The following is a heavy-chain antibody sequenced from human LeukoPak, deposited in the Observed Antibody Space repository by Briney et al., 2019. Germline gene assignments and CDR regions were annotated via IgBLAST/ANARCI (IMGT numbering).Heavy chain of an antibody. V-gene: IGHV4-59*12. D-gene: IGHD5-12*01. Sequence: SETLSLTCTVSGGSISSYYWSWIRQPPGKGLEWIGYIYYSGSTNYNPSLKSRVTISVDTSKNQFSLKLSSVTAADTAVYYCARGQSFSGYDFDYWGQGTLVTVSS. J-gene: IGHJ4*02. CDR1: GGSISSYY. CDR3: ARGQSFSGYDFDY. CDR2: IYYSGST.